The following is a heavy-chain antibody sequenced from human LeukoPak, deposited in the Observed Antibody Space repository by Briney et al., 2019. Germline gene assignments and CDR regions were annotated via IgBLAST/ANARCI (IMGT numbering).Heavy chain of an antibody. CDR1: GFTFSSYE. CDR3: ARQQSSYGEIDY. D-gene: IGHD5-18*01. J-gene: IGHJ4*02. Sequence: PGGSLRLSCAASGFTFSSYEMNWVRQAPGKGLEWVSYISSSGSTIYYADSVKGRFTISRDNAKNSLYLQMNSLRAEDTAVYYCARQQSSYGEIDYWGQGTLVTVSS. CDR2: ISSSGSTI. V-gene: IGHV3-48*03.